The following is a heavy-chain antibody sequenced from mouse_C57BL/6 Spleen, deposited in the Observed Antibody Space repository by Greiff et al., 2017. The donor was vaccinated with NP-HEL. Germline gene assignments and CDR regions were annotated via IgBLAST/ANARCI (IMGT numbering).Heavy chain of an antibody. CDR2: IDPSDSYT. Sequence: QVQLQQPGAELVMPGASVKLSCKASGYTFSSSWTLWVTQRPGQGLEWIGEIDPSDSYTNYNQKFKGKSTLTVDKSSSTAYMQLSSLTSEDSAVYYCSTIGGFAYWGQGTLVTVSA. CDR3: STIGGFAY. D-gene: IGHD2-14*01. CDR1: GYTFSSSW. V-gene: IGHV1-69*01. J-gene: IGHJ3*01.